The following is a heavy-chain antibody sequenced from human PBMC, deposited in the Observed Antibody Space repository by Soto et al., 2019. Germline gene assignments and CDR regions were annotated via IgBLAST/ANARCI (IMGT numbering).Heavy chain of an antibody. CDR3: ARDNPGVVPFDY. Sequence: GGSLRLSCAASGFTFSSYGMHWVRQAPGKGLEWVAVIWYDGSNKYYADSVKGRFTISRDNSKNTLYLQMNSLRAEDTAVYYCARDNPGVVPFDYWGQGTLVTVSS. V-gene: IGHV3-33*01. D-gene: IGHD3-3*01. J-gene: IGHJ4*02. CDR1: GFTFSSYG. CDR2: IWYDGSNK.